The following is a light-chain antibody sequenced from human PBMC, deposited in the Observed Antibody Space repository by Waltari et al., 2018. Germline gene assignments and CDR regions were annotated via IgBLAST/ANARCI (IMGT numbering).Light chain of an antibody. J-gene: IGLJ2*01. V-gene: IGLV1-40*01. Sequence: QSVLTQPPSVSGAPGQRVTISCTGSSSNIGAGYDVHWYQQLPGTAPKLLIYVTSNRPSGVADRLSGSKSGTSASLAITGLQAEDEADYYCQSYDSSLSGPQVVFGGGTKLTVL. CDR3: QSYDSSLSGPQVV. CDR2: VTS. CDR1: SSNIGAGYD.